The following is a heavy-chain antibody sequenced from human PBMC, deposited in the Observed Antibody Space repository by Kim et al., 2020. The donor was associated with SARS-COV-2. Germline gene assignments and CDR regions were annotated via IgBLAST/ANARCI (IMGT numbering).Heavy chain of an antibody. Sequence: GGSLRLSCAASGFSVSTNYMSWVRQAPGKGLEWVSIINSGGGTYYADSVKGRFTISRDNSKNTLFLQMNSLRAEDTAVYYCRAAGTDTNPSFDVWGQGTMVTVSS. CDR2: INSGGGT. J-gene: IGHJ3*01. CDR3: RAAGTDTNPSFDV. CDR1: GFSVSTNY. D-gene: IGHD6-13*01. V-gene: IGHV3-53*01.